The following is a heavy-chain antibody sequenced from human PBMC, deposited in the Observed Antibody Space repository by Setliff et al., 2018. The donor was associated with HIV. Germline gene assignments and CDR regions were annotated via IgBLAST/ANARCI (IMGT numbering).Heavy chain of an antibody. CDR3: ARGSCSDYYFDY. CDR2: INAGDDNT. J-gene: IGHJ4*02. D-gene: IGHD2-15*01. V-gene: IGHV1-3*01. CDR1: GYTFSTNA. Sequence: GASVKVSCKAFGYTFSTNAIHWVRQAPGQRLEWMGYINAGDDNTRYSEKFQGRVTITRDTSANTAYMELSSLRSEDTAVYYCARGSCSDYYFDYWGQGTLVTVSS.